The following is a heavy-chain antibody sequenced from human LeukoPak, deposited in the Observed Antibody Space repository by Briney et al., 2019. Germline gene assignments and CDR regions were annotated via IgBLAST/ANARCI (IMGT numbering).Heavy chain of an antibody. J-gene: IGHJ6*03. CDR2: IIPILGIA. D-gene: IGHD5-12*01. Sequence: SVKVSCKASGGTFSSYAISWVRQAPGQGLEWMGRIIPILGIANYAQKFQGRVTITADKSTSTAYMELSSLRSEDTAVYYCARSGMGLRPYYYYYMDVWGKGTTVTVSS. V-gene: IGHV1-69*04. CDR1: GGTFSSYA. CDR3: ARSGMGLRPYYYYYMDV.